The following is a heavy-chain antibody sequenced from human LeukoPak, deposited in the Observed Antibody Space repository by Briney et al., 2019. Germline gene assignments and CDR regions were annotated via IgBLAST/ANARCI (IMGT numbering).Heavy chain of an antibody. D-gene: IGHD6-6*01. V-gene: IGHV3-30*02. CDR2: IRYDGSNK. CDR3: ARWASIAARPSYYYYYMDV. Sequence: PGGSLRLSCAASGFTFSSYGMHWVRQAPGKGLEWVAFIRYDGSNKYYADSVKGRFTISRDNAKNTLYLQMNSLRAEDTAVYYCARWASIAARPSYYYYYMDVWGKGTTVTVSS. CDR1: GFTFSSYG. J-gene: IGHJ6*03.